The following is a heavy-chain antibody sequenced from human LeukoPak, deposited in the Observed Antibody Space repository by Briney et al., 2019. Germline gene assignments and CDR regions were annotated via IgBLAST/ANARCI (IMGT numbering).Heavy chain of an antibody. CDR1: GFTFISYG. CDR2: IWVDGSNK. J-gene: IGHJ4*01. CDR3: AKDQLKSTPARYYFEY. Sequence: GRSLRPSFAASGFTFISYGIDWVRQAPRKGLEWVSVIWVDGSNKYYADSVKGRFTISRDSSKTTFYPQMNSLRAEHTALYYCAKDQLKSTPARYYFEYCGPGKLVTVSS. D-gene: IGHD2-2*01. V-gene: IGHV3-33*06.